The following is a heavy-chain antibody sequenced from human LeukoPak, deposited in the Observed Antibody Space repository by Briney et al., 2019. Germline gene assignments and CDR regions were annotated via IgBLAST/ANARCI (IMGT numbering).Heavy chain of an antibody. V-gene: IGHV3-21*01. CDR1: GFTFSSYW. Sequence: GGSLRLSCAASGFTFSSYWMSWVRQAPGKGLEWVSSISSSSSYIYYADSVKGRFTISRDNAKNSLYLQMNSLRAEDTAVYYCARDQTGPFWSGYYAFDYWGQGTLVTVSS. D-gene: IGHD3-3*01. J-gene: IGHJ4*02. CDR3: ARDQTGPFWSGYYAFDY. CDR2: ISSSSSYI.